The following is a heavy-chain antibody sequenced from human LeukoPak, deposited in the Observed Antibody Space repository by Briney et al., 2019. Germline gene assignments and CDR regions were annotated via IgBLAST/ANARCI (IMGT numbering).Heavy chain of an antibody. CDR1: GGSFSGYY. V-gene: IGHV4-34*01. CDR3: ARAGRWLHFMGF. D-gene: IGHD5-24*01. J-gene: IGHJ3*01. CDR2: INHSGSP. Sequence: SETLSLTCAVYGGSFSGYYWSWIRQPPAKGLEWIREINHSGSPNYNPSLKSRVTISVDTSKNQFSLKLSSVTAADTAVYYCARAGRWLHFMGFWGQGTMVTVSS.